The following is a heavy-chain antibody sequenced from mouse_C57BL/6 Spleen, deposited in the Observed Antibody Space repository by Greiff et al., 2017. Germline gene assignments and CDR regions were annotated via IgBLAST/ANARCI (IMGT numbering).Heavy chain of an antibody. CDR3: ARSSYNDYYYWYLEV. D-gene: IGHD1-1*01. CDR1: GYTFTNYW. J-gene: IGHJ1*03. Sequence: QVQLKQSGAELVRPGTSVKLSCTASGYTFTNYWMHWVKQRPGQGLEWIGVIDPYDSYTNYTQKFKGKATLTVDKSSSTAYMQLSSLTSEDSAVYDCARSSYNDYYYWYLEVWGTGTTVTVSS. CDR2: IDPYDSYT. V-gene: IGHV1-59*01.